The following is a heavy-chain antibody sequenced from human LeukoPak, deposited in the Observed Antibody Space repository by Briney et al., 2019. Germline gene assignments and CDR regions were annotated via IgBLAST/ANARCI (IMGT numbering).Heavy chain of an antibody. CDR2: INYSGST. D-gene: IGHD6-13*01. J-gene: IGHJ3*02. CDR3: ARPHSSGWYDAFDI. Sequence: SETLSLTCSVSGGPITSYYWSWIRQPPGKGLEWIGCINYSGSTNYNPSLKSRVTISLDTSKNQFSLKLSSVTAADTAVYYCARPHSSGWYDAFDIWGQGTMVTVSS. CDR1: GGPITSYY. V-gene: IGHV4-59*01.